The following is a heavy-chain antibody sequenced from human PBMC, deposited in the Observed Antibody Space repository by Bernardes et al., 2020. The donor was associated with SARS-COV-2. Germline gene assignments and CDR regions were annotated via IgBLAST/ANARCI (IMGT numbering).Heavy chain of an antibody. CDR1: GFTFSNYG. D-gene: IGHD3-3*01. V-gene: IGHV3-30*18. J-gene: IGHJ4*02. CDR3: AKSANSDFFTFFDY. Sequence: GGSLRLSCAASGFTFSNYGMDWVRQAPGKGLEWVAFISFDGRDKWYADSVKGRFIISRDSSENTLSLLMNNVRPEDTAFYYCAKSANSDFFTFFDYWGQGTLVTVSS. CDR2: ISFDGRDK.